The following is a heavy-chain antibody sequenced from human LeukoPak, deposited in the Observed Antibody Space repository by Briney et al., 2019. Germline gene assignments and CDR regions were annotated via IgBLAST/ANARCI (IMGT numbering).Heavy chain of an antibody. CDR1: GYTFTSND. Sequence: ASVKVSCKASGYTFTSNDINWVRQAPGQGLEWMGWINPNSGGTNYAQKFQGRVTMTRDTSISTAYMELSRLRSDDTAVYYCARVAGCSSTSCYNRAFDYWGQGTLVTVSS. CDR2: INPNSGGT. V-gene: IGHV1-2*02. CDR3: ARVAGCSSTSCYNRAFDY. D-gene: IGHD2-2*02. J-gene: IGHJ4*02.